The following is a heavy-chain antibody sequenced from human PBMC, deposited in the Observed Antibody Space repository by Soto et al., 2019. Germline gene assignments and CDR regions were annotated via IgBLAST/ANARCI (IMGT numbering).Heavy chain of an antibody. Sequence: QVQLVESGGGVVQPGRSLRLSCAASGFTFSSYAMHWVRQAPGKGLEWVAVISYDGSNKYYADSVKGRFTISRDNSKNTLYRQMNSLRAEDTAVYYCARPTLGSSSWYVVGLDYWGQGTLVTVSS. CDR1: GFTFSSYA. D-gene: IGHD6-13*01. CDR3: ARPTLGSSSWYVVGLDY. CDR2: ISYDGSNK. J-gene: IGHJ4*02. V-gene: IGHV3-30-3*01.